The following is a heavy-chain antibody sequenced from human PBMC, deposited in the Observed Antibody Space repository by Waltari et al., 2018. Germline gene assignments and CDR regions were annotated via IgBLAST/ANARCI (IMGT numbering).Heavy chain of an antibody. V-gene: IGHV3-74*01. J-gene: IGHJ5*02. CDR1: GSTFSSYW. Sequence: EVQLVESGGDLVQPGGSLRLSCAACGSTFSSYWMHWVRQAPGTGLVWVSRINTDGSITIYADSVRGRFTISRDNAKNTLYLQMNSLRVDDSAVYYCTRGVAEGFDPWGQGTLVTVSS. CDR2: INTDGSIT. CDR3: TRGVAEGFDP. D-gene: IGHD2-15*01.